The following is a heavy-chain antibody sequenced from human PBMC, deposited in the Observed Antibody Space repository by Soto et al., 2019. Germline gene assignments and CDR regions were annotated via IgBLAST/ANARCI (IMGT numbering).Heavy chain of an antibody. Sequence: EVQLVESGGRLVKPGGSLRLSCAASGFIVTNAWTNWVRQAPGKGLEWVGHIKPKNEGVATDYAAPVKGRFTISRDDSNNTVYLQLNSLKSEDTAVYYCSPDLMPWFKLDYWGQGTLVTVSS. CDR2: IKPKNEGVAT. D-gene: IGHD2-2*01. V-gene: IGHV3-15*07. CDR3: SPDLMPWFKLDY. J-gene: IGHJ4*02. CDR1: GFIVTNAW.